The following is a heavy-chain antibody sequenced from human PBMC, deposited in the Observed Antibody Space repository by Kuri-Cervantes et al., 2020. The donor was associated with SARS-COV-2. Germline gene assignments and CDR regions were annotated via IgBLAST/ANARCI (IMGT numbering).Heavy chain of an antibody. CDR3: TREGHSSGWDAEYFHH. J-gene: IGHJ1*01. V-gene: IGHV1-69*13. Sequence: SVKVSCKASGGTFSNYGTSWVRHAPGQGLEWMGGIIPSFGTTKYARKFQGRVTITADESTSTAYMELSSLRYEDTAVYYCTREGHSSGWDAEYFHHWGQGTLVTVSS. CDR1: GGTFSNYG. CDR2: IIPSFGTT. D-gene: IGHD6-19*01.